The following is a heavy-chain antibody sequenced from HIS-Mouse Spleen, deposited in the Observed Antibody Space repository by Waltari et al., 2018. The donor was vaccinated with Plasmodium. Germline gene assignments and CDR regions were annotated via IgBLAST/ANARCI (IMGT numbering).Heavy chain of an antibody. CDR1: GFTVSSNY. CDR3: ARGMKSSSSAFDI. CDR2: SYSGGST. J-gene: IGHJ3*02. V-gene: IGHV3-53*01. Sequence: EVQLVESGGGLIQPGGSLRLSCAASGFTVSSNYMSWVRQAPGKGLDWCAGSYSGGSTSYADSVKGRFTISRDNSKNTLYLQMNSLRAEDTAVYYCARGMKSSSSAFDIWGQGTMVTVSS. D-gene: IGHD6-6*01.